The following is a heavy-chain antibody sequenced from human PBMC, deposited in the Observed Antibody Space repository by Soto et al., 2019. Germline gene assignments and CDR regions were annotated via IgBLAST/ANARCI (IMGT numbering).Heavy chain of an antibody. CDR3: ARLRANLWFGELSRWRYGMDV. CDR1: GYSFTSYW. J-gene: IGHJ6*02. D-gene: IGHD3-10*01. CDR2: IYPGDSDT. V-gene: IGHV5-51*01. Sequence: EVQLVQSGAEVKKPGESLKISCKGSGYSFTSYWIGWVRQMPGKGLEWMGIIYPGDSDTRYSPSFQGQVTISADKSISTAYLQWSSLKASDTAMYYCARLRANLWFGELSRWRYGMDVWGQGTTVTVSS.